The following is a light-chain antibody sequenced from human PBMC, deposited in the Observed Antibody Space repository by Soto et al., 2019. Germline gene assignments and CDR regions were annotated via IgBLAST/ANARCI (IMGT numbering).Light chain of an antibody. J-gene: IGLJ3*02. CDR3: GTWDFSLSVWV. CDR1: SSNIGNNY. Sequence: QSALTQPPSVSAAPGQKVTISCSGSSSNIGNNYVSWYQQLPGTAPKLLIYDNNKRPSGIPDRFSGSKSGTSATLGITGLQTGDEADYYCGTWDFSLSVWVFGGGTQLTVL. CDR2: DNN. V-gene: IGLV1-51*01.